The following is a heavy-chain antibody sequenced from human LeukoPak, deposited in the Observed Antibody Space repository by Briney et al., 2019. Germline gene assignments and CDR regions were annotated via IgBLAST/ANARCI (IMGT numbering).Heavy chain of an antibody. CDR3: ARTYYYDSSGLLDWYFDL. CDR1: GYTFTSYG. CDR2: ISAYNGNT. Sequence: GASVKVSCKASGYTFTSYGISWVRQAPGQGLEWMGWISAYNGNTNCAQKLQGRVTMTTDTSTSTAYMELRSLRSDDTAVYYCARTYYYDSSGLLDWYFDLWGRGTLVTVSS. J-gene: IGHJ2*01. V-gene: IGHV1-18*01. D-gene: IGHD3-22*01.